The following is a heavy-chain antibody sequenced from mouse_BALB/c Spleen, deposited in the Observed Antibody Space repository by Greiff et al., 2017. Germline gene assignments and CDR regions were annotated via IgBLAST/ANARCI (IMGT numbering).Heavy chain of an antibody. CDR2: IRSKSNNYAT. J-gene: IGHJ2*01. CDR3: VRRSWDY. V-gene: IGHV10-1*02. CDR1: GFTFNTYA. Sequence: DVHLVESGGGLVQPKGSLKLSCAASGFTFNTYAMNWVRQAPGKGLEWVARIRSKSNNYATYYADSVKDRFTISRDDSQSMLYLQMNNLKTEDTAMYYCVRRSWDYWGQGTTLTVSS.